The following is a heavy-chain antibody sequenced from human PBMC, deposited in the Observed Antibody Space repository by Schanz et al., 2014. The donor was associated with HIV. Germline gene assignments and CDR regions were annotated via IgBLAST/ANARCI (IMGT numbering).Heavy chain of an antibody. V-gene: IGHV3-30*18. D-gene: IGHD6-19*01. CDR2: ISYDGSYK. Sequence: QVQLVESGGGVVQPGRSLRLSCAASEFTFSSYGMHWVRQAPGKGLEWAAVISYDGSYKYYADSVKGRFTISRDNSKNTLYLQMNSLRIEDTAVYYCAKGGSDWTPGPIWCQHWGQGTLVTVSS. J-gene: IGHJ1*01. CDR1: EFTFSSYG. CDR3: AKGGSDWTPGPIWCQH.